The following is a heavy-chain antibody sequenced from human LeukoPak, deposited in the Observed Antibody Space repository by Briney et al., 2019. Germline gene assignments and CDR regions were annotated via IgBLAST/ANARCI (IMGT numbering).Heavy chain of an antibody. D-gene: IGHD4-11*01. Sequence: ASVNVSCKASGGTFSSYAISWVRQPHGQGLEWMGRIIPILGIATYAQKFQGRVTITADKSTSTAYMELSSLRSEDTAVYYCARDGPYNAFDIWGQGTMVTVSS. V-gene: IGHV1-69*04. CDR2: IIPILGIA. J-gene: IGHJ3*02. CDR3: ARDGPYNAFDI. CDR1: GGTFSSYA.